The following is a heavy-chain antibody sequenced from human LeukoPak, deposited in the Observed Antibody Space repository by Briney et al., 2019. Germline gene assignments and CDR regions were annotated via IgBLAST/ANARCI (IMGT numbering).Heavy chain of an antibody. Sequence: SETLSLSCTVPGGSISSSSYYWAWIRQPPGKGLEWIGSISYSGNTYYNPSLESRVTISADTSKNQFSLKLSSVTAADTAVYYCARQGVGGTDYWAQGTLVTVSS. CDR3: ARQGVGGTDY. CDR2: ISYSGNT. V-gene: IGHV4-39*01. J-gene: IGHJ4*02. D-gene: IGHD1-26*01. CDR1: GGSISSSSYY.